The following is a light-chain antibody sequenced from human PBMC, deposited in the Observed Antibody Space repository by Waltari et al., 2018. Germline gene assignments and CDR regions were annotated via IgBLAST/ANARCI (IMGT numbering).Light chain of an antibody. CDR3: QQRAFWPPT. J-gene: IGKJ2*01. CDR2: DAS. Sequence: EIVLTPSPATLSLSPGDGATLSCSPSQSVTSSLPWIQQRPGQAPRPLIYDASSRATGIPARFSGSGSGTDFSLNISRLEPEDFAGYYCQQRAFWPPTFGRGTKLEMK. V-gene: IGKV3-11*01. CDR1: QSVTSS.